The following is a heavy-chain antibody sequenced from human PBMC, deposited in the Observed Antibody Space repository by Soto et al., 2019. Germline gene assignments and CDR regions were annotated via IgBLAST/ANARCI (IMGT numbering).Heavy chain of an antibody. V-gene: IGHV3-23*01. CDR3: AKVGGFDP. Sequence: SAIGGDGESTHYADSVKGRFTISRDNSKNTLYLQLNSLRVEDTAVYYCAKVGGFDPWGQGTLVTVS. CDR2: IGGDGEST. J-gene: IGHJ5*02. D-gene: IGHD4-17*01.